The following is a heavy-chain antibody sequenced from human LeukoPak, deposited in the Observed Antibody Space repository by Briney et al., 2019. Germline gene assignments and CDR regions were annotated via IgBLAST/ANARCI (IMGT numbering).Heavy chain of an antibody. D-gene: IGHD3-22*01. Sequence: PSETLSLTCTVSGGSISSYYWSWIRQPAGKGLEWIGRIYTSGSTNYNPSLKSRVTISVDTSKNQFSLKLSSVTAADTAVYYCAREARTMIVGVWFDPWGQGTLVTVSS. V-gene: IGHV4-4*07. CDR3: AREARTMIVGVWFDP. J-gene: IGHJ5*02. CDR1: GGSISSYY. CDR2: IYTSGST.